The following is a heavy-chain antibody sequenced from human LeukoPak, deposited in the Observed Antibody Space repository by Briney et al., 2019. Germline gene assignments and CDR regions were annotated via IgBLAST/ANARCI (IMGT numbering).Heavy chain of an antibody. CDR1: GDSVSSNSAA. V-gene: IGHV6-1*01. Sequence: SQTLSLTCAISGDSVSSNSAAWNWIRRSPSRGLEWLGRTHYRSKWYNDYAVSVKGRITINPDTSKNQFSLQLNSVTPEDTAVYYCARGDSSWYYFDYWGQGTLVTVSS. CDR2: THYRSKWYN. CDR3: ARGDSSWYYFDY. D-gene: IGHD6-13*01. J-gene: IGHJ4*02.